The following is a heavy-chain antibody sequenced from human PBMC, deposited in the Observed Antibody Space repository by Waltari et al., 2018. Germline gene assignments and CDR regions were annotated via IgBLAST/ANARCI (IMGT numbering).Heavy chain of an antibody. V-gene: IGHV4-30-4*01. J-gene: IGHJ6*02. CDR1: GGSIRSGDYY. Sequence: QVQLQESGPGLVKPSQTLSLPCTVSGGSIRSGDYYWSWIRQPPGKGLVWIGESYYRGSTYSNPSLKRRVTISVDTSQNQFSLTLSSVTAADTAVEYGARDPLRVYRYDYYGMDVWGQGTTVTVSS. D-gene: IGHD4-17*01. CDR3: ARDPLRVYRYDYYGMDV. CDR2: SYYRGST.